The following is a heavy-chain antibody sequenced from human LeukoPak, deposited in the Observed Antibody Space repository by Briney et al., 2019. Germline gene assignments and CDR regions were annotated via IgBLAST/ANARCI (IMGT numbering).Heavy chain of an antibody. Sequence: GGSLRLSCAASGFTFSSYAMSWVRQPPGKGLEWVSAISGSGGSTYYAHSVTGRLTISRDNSKNSLYLQMNSLRAEDTAVYYCAKGPFYDYVWWSYRPGGYFDYWGQGTLVTVSS. J-gene: IGHJ4*02. CDR3: AKGPFYDYVWWSYRPGGYFDY. CDR2: ISGSGGST. D-gene: IGHD3-16*02. CDR1: GFTFSSYA. V-gene: IGHV3-23*01.